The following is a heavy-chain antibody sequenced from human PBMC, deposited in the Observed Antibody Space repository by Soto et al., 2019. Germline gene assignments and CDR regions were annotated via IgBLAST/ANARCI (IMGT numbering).Heavy chain of an antibody. CDR2: ISGSGGST. J-gene: IGHJ3*02. Sequence: GGSLRLSCAASGFTFSSYAMSWVRRAPGKGLEWVSAISGSGGSTYYADSVKGRFTISRDNSKNTLYLQMNSLRAEDTAVYYCAKDRVIVVVRNAFDIWGQGTMVTVSS. CDR1: GFTFSSYA. D-gene: IGHD3-22*01. V-gene: IGHV3-23*01. CDR3: AKDRVIVVVRNAFDI.